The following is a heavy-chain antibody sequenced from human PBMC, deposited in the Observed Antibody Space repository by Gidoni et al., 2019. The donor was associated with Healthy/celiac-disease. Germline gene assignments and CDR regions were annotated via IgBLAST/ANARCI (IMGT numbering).Heavy chain of an antibody. J-gene: IGHJ1*01. CDR3: AKDLRWGVVPAATNLGGYFQH. CDR1: GYAFSSYA. Sequence: DVQQLECGVGLVQPGGSLRLVCAASGYAFSSYAMNWGRQAPGKGLEWVSAISGSGGSTYDADSVKGRFTSSRDNSKNTLYLQMNSLRAEDTAVYYCAKDLRWGVVPAATNLGGYFQHWGQGTLVTVSS. V-gene: IGHV3-23*01. D-gene: IGHD2-2*01. CDR2: ISGSGGST.